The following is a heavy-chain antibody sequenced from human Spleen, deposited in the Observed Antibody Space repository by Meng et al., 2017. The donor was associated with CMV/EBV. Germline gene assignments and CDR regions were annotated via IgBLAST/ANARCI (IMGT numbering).Heavy chain of an antibody. D-gene: IGHD2-2*02. CDR2: IYYSGRT. CDR1: GGSVSSGNNY. CDR3: ARVNGDCFSTICYKGWFDP. V-gene: IGHV4-30-4*01. J-gene: IGHJ5*02. Sequence: QVQTEESGPGSANHSQTLSLTCTVSGGSVSSGNNYWIWIRQPPGKGLEWIGYIYYSGRTYYNPSLESRVTMSVDTSKNQFSLNLNSVTAADTAVYYCARVNGDCFSTICYKGWFDPWGQGTLVTVSS.